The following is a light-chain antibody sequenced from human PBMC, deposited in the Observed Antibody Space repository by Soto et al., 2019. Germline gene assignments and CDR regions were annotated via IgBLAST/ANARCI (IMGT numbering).Light chain of an antibody. Sequence: IQLTQSPSSLSASLGDRVTITCLASQGISSYLAWYQQKPGKAPKLLIYTASTLQSGVPSRFSGSGSGTDFTLTISSLQPDDFATYYCLQLNSYPRTFGQGTKVDIK. J-gene: IGKJ1*01. CDR3: LQLNSYPRT. CDR2: TAS. CDR1: QGISSY. V-gene: IGKV1-9*01.